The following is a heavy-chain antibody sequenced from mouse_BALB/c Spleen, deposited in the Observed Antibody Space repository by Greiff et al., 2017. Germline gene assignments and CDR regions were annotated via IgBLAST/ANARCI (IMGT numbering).Heavy chain of an antibody. CDR2: ISYDGSN. CDR1: GYSITSGYY. D-gene: IGHD1-1*01. V-gene: IGHV3-6*02. Sequence: EVQLQESGPGLVKPSQSLSLTCSVTGYSITSGYYWNWIRQFPGNKLEWMGYISYDGSNNYNPSLKNRISITRDTSKNQFFLKLNSVTTEDTATYYCARDLDTTEDPFAYWGQGTLVTVSA. J-gene: IGHJ3*01. CDR3: ARDLDTTEDPFAY.